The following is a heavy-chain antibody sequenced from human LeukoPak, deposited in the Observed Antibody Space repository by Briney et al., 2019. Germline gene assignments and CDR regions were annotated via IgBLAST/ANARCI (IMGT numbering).Heavy chain of an antibody. CDR3: ARAQYSSSWDY. J-gene: IGHJ4*02. CDR1: GGSISSYY. D-gene: IGHD6-13*01. V-gene: IGHV4-59*01. Sequence: SETLSLTCTVSGGSISSYYWSWIRQPPGKGLEWIGYIYYSGSTNYNPSLKSRVTISVDTSKNQFSLKLSSVTAADTAVYYCARAQYSSSWDYWGQGTLVTVPS. CDR2: IYYSGST.